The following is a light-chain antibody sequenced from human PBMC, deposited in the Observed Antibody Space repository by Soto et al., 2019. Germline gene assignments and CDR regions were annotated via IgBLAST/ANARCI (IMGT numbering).Light chain of an antibody. CDR1: QSVSSY. CDR2: DAS. V-gene: IGKV3-11*01. Sequence: EIVLTQSPATLSLSPGERATLSCRASQSVSSYLAWYQQKPGQAPRLLIYDASKRAIGIPARFSGSGSGTDFTLTISSLGPGDFAVYYCQERSNGPPVSRTFGQGTKVEIK. CDR3: QERSNGPPVSRT. J-gene: IGKJ1*01.